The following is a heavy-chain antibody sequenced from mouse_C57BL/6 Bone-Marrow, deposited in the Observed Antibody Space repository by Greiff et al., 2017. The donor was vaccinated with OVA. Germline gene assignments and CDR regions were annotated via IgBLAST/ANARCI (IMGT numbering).Heavy chain of an antibody. CDR3: ARDWDGDYFDY. D-gene: IGHD4-1*01. CDR1: GYTFTDYY. V-gene: IGHV1-26*01. J-gene: IGHJ2*01. Sequence: EVQLQQSGPELVKPGASVKISCKASGYTFTDYYMNWVKQSHGKSLEWIGDINPINGGTSYNQKFKGKATLTVDKSSSTAYMELRSLTSEDSAVYYCARDWDGDYFDYWGQGTTLTVSS. CDR2: INPINGGT.